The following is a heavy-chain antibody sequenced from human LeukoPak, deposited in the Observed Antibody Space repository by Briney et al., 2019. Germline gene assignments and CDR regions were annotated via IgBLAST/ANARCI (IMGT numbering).Heavy chain of an antibody. CDR2: IYYSGST. V-gene: IGHV4-59*11. D-gene: IGHD3-22*01. CDR1: GGSISSHY. J-gene: IGHJ4*02. CDR3: ARGRRFSRGYYYDSSGYYYYFDY. Sequence: PSETLSLACTVSGGSISSHYRSWIRQPPGKGLEWIGYIYYSGSTNYNPSLKSRVTISVDTSKNQFSLKLSSVTAADTAVYYCARGRRFSRGYYYDSSGYYYYFDYWGQGTLVTVSS.